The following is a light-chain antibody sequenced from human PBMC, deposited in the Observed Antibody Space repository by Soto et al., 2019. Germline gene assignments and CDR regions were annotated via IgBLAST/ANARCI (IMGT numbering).Light chain of an antibody. J-gene: IGKJ2*01. CDR1: QSVSSSY. CDR2: GAS. V-gene: IGKV3-20*01. CDR3: QQYGSSPRT. Sequence: EIVLTQSPGTLSLSPGERATLSCRASQSVSSSYLAWYQQKPGQAPRLLIYGASSRATGIPDRFSGRGSGTDFPLTISRLEPEDFAVYYCQQYGSSPRTFGQGTKLEIK.